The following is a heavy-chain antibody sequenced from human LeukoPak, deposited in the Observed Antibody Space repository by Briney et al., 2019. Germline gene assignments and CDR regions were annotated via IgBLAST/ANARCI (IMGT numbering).Heavy chain of an antibody. CDR3: ARDGRITIFGVKFDP. CDR1: GFTFSSYS. V-gene: IGHV3-21*01. CDR2: ISSSSSSYI. Sequence: PGGSLRLSCAASGFTFSSYSMNWVRQAPGEGLEWVSSISSSSSSYIYYADSVKGRFTISRDNAKNSLYLQMNSLRAEDTAVYYCARDGRITIFGVKFDPWGQGTLVTVSS. D-gene: IGHD3-3*01. J-gene: IGHJ5*02.